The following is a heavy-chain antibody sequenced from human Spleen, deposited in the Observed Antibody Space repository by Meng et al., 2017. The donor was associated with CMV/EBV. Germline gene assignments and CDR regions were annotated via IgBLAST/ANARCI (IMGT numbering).Heavy chain of an antibody. CDR3: ARDSSVDYYYFGMDV. Sequence: SETLSLTCTVSGGSITNYYWSWIRQPPGKGLEWIGYIYYSGSIKYNPSLKSRVTISADTSKSQFSLKLSSVTAADTAVYYCARDSSVDYYYFGMDVWGQGTSVTVSS. J-gene: IGHJ6*02. D-gene: IGHD3-10*01. V-gene: IGHV4-59*01. CDR1: GGSITNYY. CDR2: IYYSGSI.